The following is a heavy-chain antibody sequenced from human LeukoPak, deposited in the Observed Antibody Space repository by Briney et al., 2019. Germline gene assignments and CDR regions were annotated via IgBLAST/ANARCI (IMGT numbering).Heavy chain of an antibody. V-gene: IGHV3-53*01. CDR1: GFTVNNNY. J-gene: IGHJ4*02. Sequence: GGSLRLSCAASGFTVNNNYMTWVRQAPGKGLDWVSVIDSDGNTYYADSVMGRFSISRDNSKNMVFLQMNSLRAEDTAVYYCARGLHDLWGGHMGYWGQGTLVTVSS. D-gene: IGHD3-3*01. CDR3: ARGLHDLWGGHMGY. CDR2: IDSDGNT.